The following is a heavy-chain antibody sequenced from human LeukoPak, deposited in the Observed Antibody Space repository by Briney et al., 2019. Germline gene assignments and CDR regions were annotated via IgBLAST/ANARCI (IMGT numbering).Heavy chain of an antibody. J-gene: IGHJ4*02. Sequence: GGSLRRSCVASGLPIADFAMHWVRQPPGKGLEWVSLISGDGVSTFYPDSVKGRFSISRDNSKNSLYLEMNSLRTEDAAMYYCAKESGKFDYWGQGTLVAVSS. CDR2: ISGDGVST. V-gene: IGHV3-43*02. CDR1: GLPIADFA. CDR3: AKESGKFDY.